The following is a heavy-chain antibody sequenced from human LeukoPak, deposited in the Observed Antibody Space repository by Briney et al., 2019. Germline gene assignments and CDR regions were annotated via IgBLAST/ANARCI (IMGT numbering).Heavy chain of an antibody. CDR3: AELGITMIGGV. CDR1: GFSFSSYG. V-gene: IGHV3-30*02. D-gene: IGHD3-10*02. Sequence: GGSLRLSCAASGFSFSSYGMHWVRQAPGKGLEWVAFIRYDGNNKYYADSVKGRFTISRDNSKNTLYLQMNSLRAEDTAVYYCAELGITMIGGVWGKGTTVTISS. J-gene: IGHJ6*04. CDR2: IRYDGNNK.